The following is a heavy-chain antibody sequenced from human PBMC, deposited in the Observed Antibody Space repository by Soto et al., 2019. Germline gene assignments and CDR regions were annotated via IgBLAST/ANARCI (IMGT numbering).Heavy chain of an antibody. Sequence: GASVKVSCKASGYTFTSYGISWVRQAPGQGLEWMGGISANYGKANYAQKFQGRVTITADASTSTAYMELSSLRSEDTAVYYCARIKYDFWSGSTKEYYYYGMDVWGQGTTVTVSS. V-gene: IGHV1-69*13. CDR3: ARIKYDFWSGSTKEYYYYGMDV. J-gene: IGHJ6*02. CDR2: ISANYGKA. D-gene: IGHD3-3*01. CDR1: GYTFTSYG.